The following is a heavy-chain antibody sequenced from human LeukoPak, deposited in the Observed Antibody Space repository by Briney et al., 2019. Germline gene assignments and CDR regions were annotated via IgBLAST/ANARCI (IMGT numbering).Heavy chain of an antibody. Sequence: GGSLRLSCAPSRFTVSSNYMCWVRPAPGKGLEWVSVIYSGGSTYYADSVKGRFTISRDNSKNTLYLQMNSLRAEDTAVYYCARGGPAYYYDSSGYVLDYWGQGTLVTVSS. V-gene: IGHV3-53*01. J-gene: IGHJ4*02. D-gene: IGHD3-22*01. CDR1: RFTVSSNY. CDR2: IYSGGST. CDR3: ARGGPAYYYDSSGYVLDY.